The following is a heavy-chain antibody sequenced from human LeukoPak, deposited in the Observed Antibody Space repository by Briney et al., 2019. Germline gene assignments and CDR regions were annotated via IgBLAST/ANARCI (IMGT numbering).Heavy chain of an antibody. J-gene: IGHJ6*02. Sequence: GGSLRLSCAASGFTFSSYDMHWVRQATGERLEWVSTIGTVGDTYYPDSVKGRFTISRENAKNSLFLQMNSLSAGDTAVYYCARGKYCSSTSCYSRVDYYYGMDVWGQGTTVTVSS. V-gene: IGHV3-13*04. CDR3: ARGKYCSSTSCYSRVDYYYGMDV. D-gene: IGHD2-2*01. CDR1: GFTFSSYD. CDR2: IGTVGDT.